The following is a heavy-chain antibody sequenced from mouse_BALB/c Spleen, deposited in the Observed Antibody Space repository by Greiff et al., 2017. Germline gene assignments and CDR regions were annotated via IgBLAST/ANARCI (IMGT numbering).Heavy chain of an antibody. D-gene: IGHD1-1*01. V-gene: IGHV3-8*02. J-gene: IGHJ1*01. Sequence: EVNVVESGPSLVKPSQTLSLTCSVTGDSITSGYWNWIRKFPGNKLEYMGYISYSGSTYYKPSLKSRISITRDTSKNQYYLQLNSVTTEDTATYYCARYPPYGRSHWYFDVGGAGTTVTVAS. CDR3: ARYPPYGRSHWYFDV. CDR1: GDSITSGY. CDR2: ISYSGST.